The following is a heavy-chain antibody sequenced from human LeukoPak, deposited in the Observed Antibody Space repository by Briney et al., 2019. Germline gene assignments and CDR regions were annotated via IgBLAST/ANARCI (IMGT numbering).Heavy chain of an antibody. V-gene: IGHV5-51*01. CDR1: GCSFTTYW. D-gene: IGHD1-26*01. J-gene: IGHJ3*02. Sequence: GGSLQISCQGSGCSFTTYWIGWVRRMPGKGLEWMGSIYPGDSDTRYSPSFQGQVTISADRSINTAYLQWSSLKASDTAMYYCARHKGYSGSYYGAFDIWGQGTMVSVSS. CDR3: ARHKGYSGSYYGAFDI. CDR2: IYPGDSDT.